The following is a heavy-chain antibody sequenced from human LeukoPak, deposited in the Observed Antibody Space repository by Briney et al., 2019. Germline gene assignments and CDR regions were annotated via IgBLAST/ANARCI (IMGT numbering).Heavy chain of an antibody. CDR2: ISSSSSYI. CDR1: GFTFSSYS. D-gene: IGHD2-2*02. CDR3: ARENGKVVPAAIGTPGIYYYYGMDV. V-gene: IGHV3-21*04. J-gene: IGHJ6*02. Sequence: GGSLRLSCAASGFTFSSYSMNWVRQAPGKGLEWVSSISSSSSYIYYADSVKGRFTISRDNAKNSLYLQMNSLRAEDTAVYYCARENGKVVPAAIGTPGIYYYYGMDVWGQGTTVTVSS.